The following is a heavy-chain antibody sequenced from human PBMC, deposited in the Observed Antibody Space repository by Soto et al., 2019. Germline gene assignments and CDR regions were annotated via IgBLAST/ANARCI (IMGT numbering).Heavy chain of an antibody. D-gene: IGHD3-10*01. Sequence: PGGSLRLSCAASGFTFDDYAMHWVRQSPGKGLEWVSGISWNSGSIGYADSVKGRFTISRDNAKNSLYLQMNRLRAEDTALYYCAKAIIHMTHSLWFREPSYYYRMDFWGQGGTVTVSS. CDR3: AKAIIHMTHSLWFREPSYYYRMDF. CDR1: GFTFDDYA. V-gene: IGHV3-9*01. J-gene: IGHJ6*02. CDR2: ISWNSGSI.